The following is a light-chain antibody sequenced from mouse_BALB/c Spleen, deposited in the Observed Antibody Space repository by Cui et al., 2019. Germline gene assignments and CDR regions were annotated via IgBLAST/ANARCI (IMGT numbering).Light chain of an antibody. CDR1: SSVSY. V-gene: IGKV4-61*01. Sequence: QIVLTQSPALLPASPVEKVTTTCSARSSVSYVYRYQQNTGSSPHPWIYGTSNLASGLPARFGGNGSGPSYSLTIRSMGAEETATYYCPQYHSYPLTFGGGTKLELK. CDR2: GTS. J-gene: IGKJ2*01. CDR3: PQYHSYPLT.